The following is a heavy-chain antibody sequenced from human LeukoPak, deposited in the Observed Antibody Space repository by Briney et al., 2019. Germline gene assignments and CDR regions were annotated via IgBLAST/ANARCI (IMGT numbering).Heavy chain of an antibody. J-gene: IGHJ5*02. Sequence: SETLSLTCAVYGGSFSGYYWSWIRQPPGKGLEWIGEISHSGSTNYNPSLKSRVTISVDTSKNQFSLKLSSVTAADTAVYYCARGPLWFGELLYSWGQGTLVTVSS. CDR3: ARGPLWFGELLYS. CDR2: ISHSGST. CDR1: GGSFSGYY. V-gene: IGHV4-34*01. D-gene: IGHD3-10*01.